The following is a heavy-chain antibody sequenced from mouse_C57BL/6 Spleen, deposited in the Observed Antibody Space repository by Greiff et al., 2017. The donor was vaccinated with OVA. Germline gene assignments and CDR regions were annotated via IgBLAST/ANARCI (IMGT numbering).Heavy chain of an antibody. Sequence: DVKLVESGGGLVQPKGSLKLSCAASGFSFNTYAMNWVRQAPGKGLEWVARIRSKSNNYATYYADSVKDRFTISRDDSESMLYLQMNNLKTEDTAMYYCVRLLFAYWGQGTLVTVSA. CDR1: GFSFNTYA. CDR2: IRSKSNNYAT. CDR3: VRLLFAY. V-gene: IGHV10-1*01. J-gene: IGHJ3*01.